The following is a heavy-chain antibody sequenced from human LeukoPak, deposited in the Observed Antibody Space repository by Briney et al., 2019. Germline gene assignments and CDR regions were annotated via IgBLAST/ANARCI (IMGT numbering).Heavy chain of an antibody. D-gene: IGHD2/OR15-2a*01. CDR2: INHPGST. CDR1: GVSLNNYY. Sequence: SETLSPTSAVFGVSLNNYYWTWIRQSPGKGLEWIGEINHPGSTNYNPSLKSRVSISIDRSKSQFSLTLNSVTAADTAVYYCAMLLYHSGRPGPWGPGTLVTVSS. V-gene: IGHV4-34*01. J-gene: IGHJ5*02. CDR3: AMLLYHSGRPGP.